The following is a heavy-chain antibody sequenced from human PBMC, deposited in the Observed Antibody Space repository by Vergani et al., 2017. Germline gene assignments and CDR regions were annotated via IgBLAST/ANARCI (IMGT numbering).Heavy chain of an antibody. V-gene: IGHV4-30-4*08. D-gene: IGHD6-13*01. CDR2: IYYSGST. CDR3: ARDHWGIAAAGSSTY. J-gene: IGHJ4*02. CDR1: GSPISSGDYY. Sequence: QVQLQESGPGLVKPSQTLSLTCTVSGSPISSGDYYWSWIRQPPGKGLEWMGYIYYSGSTYYNPSLKSRVTISVDTSKNQFSLKLSSVTAANTAVYYCARDHWGIAAAGSSTYWGQGSLVTV.